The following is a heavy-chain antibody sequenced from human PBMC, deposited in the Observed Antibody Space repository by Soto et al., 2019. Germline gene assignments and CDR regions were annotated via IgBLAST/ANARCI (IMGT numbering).Heavy chain of an antibody. D-gene: IGHD6-13*01. CDR2: IIPIFGTA. Sequence: SVKVSCKASVGTFSSYAVICVRPAPGQGLEWMGGIIPIFGTANYAQKFQGRVTITGDESTSTAYMELSSLRSEDTAVYYCARGSSSFRYGMDGWGQGNTVTVSS. CDR3: ARGSSSFRYGMDG. CDR1: VGTFSSYA. V-gene: IGHV1-69*13. J-gene: IGHJ6*02.